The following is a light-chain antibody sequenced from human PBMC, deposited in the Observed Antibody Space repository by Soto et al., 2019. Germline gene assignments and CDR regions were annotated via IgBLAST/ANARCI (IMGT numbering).Light chain of an antibody. CDR1: QSVFDSSDNKNY. V-gene: IGKV4-1*01. CDR2: WAS. CDR3: QQYYVTPLT. J-gene: IGKJ4*01. Sequence: DIVMTQSPDSLAVSLGERATINCKSSQSVFDSSDNKNYITWYQQKPGQTPKLLIYWASTRESGVPDRFSGSGSGTDFTLTISSLQAEDLAVYYCQQYYVTPLTFGGGTKLEIK.